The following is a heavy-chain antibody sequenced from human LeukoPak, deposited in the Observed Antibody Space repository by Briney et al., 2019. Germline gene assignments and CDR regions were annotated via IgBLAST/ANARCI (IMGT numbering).Heavy chain of an antibody. CDR2: ISDSGGSI. CDR1: GFTFSSYG. D-gene: IGHD6-6*01. V-gene: IGHV3-23*01. J-gene: IGHJ4*02. Sequence: GGSLRLSCAASGFTFSSYGMSWVRQAPGKGLEWVSGISDSGGSIYYGQSVKGRFTISRDNSKNTLYLQMNSLRAEDTAVYYCAKDLKQLANFDYWGQGTLVTVSS. CDR3: AKDLKQLANFDY.